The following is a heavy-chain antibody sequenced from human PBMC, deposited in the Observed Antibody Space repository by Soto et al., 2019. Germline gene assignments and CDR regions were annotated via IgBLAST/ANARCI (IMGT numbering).Heavy chain of an antibody. V-gene: IGHV4-59*01. Sequence: SETLSLTCTVSGGSISSYYWSWIRQPPGKGLEWIGYIYYSGSTNYNPSLKSRVTISVDTSKNQFSLKLSSVTAADTAVYYCARDVVVVAANHYYYYMDVWGKGTTVTVSS. CDR1: GGSISSYY. CDR3: ARDVVVVAANHYYYYMDV. J-gene: IGHJ6*03. CDR2: IYYSGST. D-gene: IGHD2-15*01.